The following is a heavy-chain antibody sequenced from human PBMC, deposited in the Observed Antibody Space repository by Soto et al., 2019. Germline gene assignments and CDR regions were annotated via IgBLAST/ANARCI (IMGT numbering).Heavy chain of an antibody. CDR3: ARDGGSGSYGWFDP. Sequence: QVQLVQSGAEVKKPGSSVKVSCKASGGTFSSYTISWVRQAPGQGLEWMGRIIPILGIANYAQKFQGRVTITADKSTSTAYMERSSLRSEDTAVYYCARDGGSGSYGWFDPWGQGTLVTVSS. J-gene: IGHJ5*02. CDR1: GGTFSSYT. D-gene: IGHD3-10*01. CDR2: IIPILGIA. V-gene: IGHV1-69*08.